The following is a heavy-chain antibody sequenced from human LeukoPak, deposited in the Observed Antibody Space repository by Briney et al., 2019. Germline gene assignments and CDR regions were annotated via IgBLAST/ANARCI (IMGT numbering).Heavy chain of an antibody. D-gene: IGHD4-23*01. CDR3: AGSGGNSVVDAFDI. CDR2: IYYSGST. V-gene: IGHV4-59*01. Sequence: SETLSLTCTVSGGSISSYYWSWIGQPPGKGLEWIGYIYYSGSTNYNPSLKSRVTISVDTSKNQFSLKLSSVTAADTAVYYCAGSGGNSVVDAFDIWGQGTMVTVSS. CDR1: GGSISSYY. J-gene: IGHJ3*02.